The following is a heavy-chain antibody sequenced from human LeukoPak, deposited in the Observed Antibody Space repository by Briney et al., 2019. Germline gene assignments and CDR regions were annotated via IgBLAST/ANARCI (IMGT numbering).Heavy chain of an antibody. J-gene: IGHJ4*02. CDR2: IRSSSRTI. V-gene: IGHV3-48*01. CDR3: ARDGSGRVPEMSAPDY. CDR1: GFTFSSYS. D-gene: IGHD3-10*01. Sequence: HPGGSLRLSCVVSGFTFSSYSMNWVRQAPGRGLEWVSYIRSSSRTIYYADSVKGRFTISRDNAKNSLFLQMNSLRAEDTAVYYCARDGSGRVPEMSAPDYWGQGTLVTVSS.